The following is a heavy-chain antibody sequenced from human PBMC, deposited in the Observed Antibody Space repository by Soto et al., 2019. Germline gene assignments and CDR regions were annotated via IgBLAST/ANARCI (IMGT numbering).Heavy chain of an antibody. CDR2: IYYSGST. CDR3: ARGALGQLVRSNYFDY. V-gene: IGHV4-31*03. Sequence: QVQLQESGPGLVKPSQTLSLTCTVSGGSISSGGYYWSWIRQHPGKGLEWIGYIYYSGSTYYNPSLKSRVTISVDTSKNQFSLKLSSVTAADTAVYYCARGALGQLVRSNYFDYWGQGTLVTVSS. D-gene: IGHD6-13*01. J-gene: IGHJ4*02. CDR1: GGSISSGGYY.